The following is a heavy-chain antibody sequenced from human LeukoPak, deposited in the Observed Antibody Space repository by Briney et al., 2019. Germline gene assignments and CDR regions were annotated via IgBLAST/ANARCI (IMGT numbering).Heavy chain of an antibody. CDR2: MNHNSSKT. D-gene: IGHD6-6*01. CDR3: AYSSSYHYYYYMDV. J-gene: IGHJ6*03. CDR1: GYTFTSYD. Sequence: ASVKVSFKSSGYTFTSYDINWVRQPTGQGLEWMGRMNHNSSKTGYAQNFQGRVTMTRNTSISTAHMELSSLRSEDTAVYYCAYSSSYHYYYYMDVWGKGTTVTVSS. V-gene: IGHV1-8*01.